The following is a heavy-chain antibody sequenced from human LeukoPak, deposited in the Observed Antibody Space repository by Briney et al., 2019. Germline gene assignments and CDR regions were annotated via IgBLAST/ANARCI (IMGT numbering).Heavy chain of an antibody. CDR2: ISGYNGNT. CDR1: GYTFTTYN. V-gene: IGHV1-18*01. D-gene: IGHD3-10*01. CDR3: ARDNYGSGSLNWFDP. Sequence: ASVKVSCKASGYTFTTYNINWVRQAPGQGLEWMGWISGYNGNTNYAQKLQGRVTMTTDTSTSTAYMELRSLKSDDTAVYYCARDNYGSGSLNWFDPWGQGTLVTVSS. J-gene: IGHJ5*02.